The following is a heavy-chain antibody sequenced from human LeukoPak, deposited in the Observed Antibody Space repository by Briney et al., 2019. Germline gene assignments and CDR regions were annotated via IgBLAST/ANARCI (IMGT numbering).Heavy chain of an antibody. V-gene: IGHV4-59*02. CDR3: ARIHRYCSGGACYVLDN. Sequence: PSETPSLTCVVSGGSVSGYYWGWIRQPPGRGLEWIGYVYYSGSTNYNPSFKSRITISVDTSRNQFSLQLSSVTAADTAVYYCARIHRYCSGGACYVLDNWGQGTLVVVSS. D-gene: IGHD2-15*01. CDR2: VYYSGST. CDR1: GGSVSGYY. J-gene: IGHJ4*02.